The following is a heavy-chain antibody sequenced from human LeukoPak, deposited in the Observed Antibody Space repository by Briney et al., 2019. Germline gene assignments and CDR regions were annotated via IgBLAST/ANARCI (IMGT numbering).Heavy chain of an antibody. CDR1: GYTFTSYY. J-gene: IGHJ4*02. D-gene: IGHD6-6*01. V-gene: IGHV1-46*01. CDR2: INPSGGST. CDR3: ASQGQLATSFDY. Sequence: GASVKVSCKASGYTFTSYYMHWVRQAPGQGLEWMGIINPSGGSTSYAQEFQGRVTMTRDTSTSTVYMELSSLRSEDTAVYYCASQGQLATSFDYWGQGTLVTVSS.